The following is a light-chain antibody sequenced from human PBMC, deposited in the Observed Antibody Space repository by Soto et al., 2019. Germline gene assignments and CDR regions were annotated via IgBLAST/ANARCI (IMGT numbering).Light chain of an antibody. Sequence: DIQMTQSPSSLSASVGDRVTITCRASQAIRNDLAWYQQKPGRAPKRLIYGSSSLQSGVPSRFSGRGSGTEFTLTISSLQPEDFGTYYCLQHNGFPRTFGQGTKADI. CDR3: LQHNGFPRT. CDR2: GSS. J-gene: IGKJ1*01. CDR1: QAIRND. V-gene: IGKV1-17*01.